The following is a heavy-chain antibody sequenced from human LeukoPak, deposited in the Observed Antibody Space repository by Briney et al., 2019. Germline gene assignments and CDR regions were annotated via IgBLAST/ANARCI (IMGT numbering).Heavy chain of an antibody. CDR3: ASYPRSIPTPPFDY. J-gene: IGHJ4*02. V-gene: IGHV1-2*02. CDR1: GDTFTAQY. D-gene: IGHD2-21*01. CDR2: INPNNGET. Sequence: ASVKVSCKASGDTFTAQYMHWVRQAPGQGLEWMGWINPNNGETKYAQSFLGRVTMTTDTSTTTAYMELSSLRSDDTAVYFCASYPRSIPTPPFDYWGQGTLVTVSS.